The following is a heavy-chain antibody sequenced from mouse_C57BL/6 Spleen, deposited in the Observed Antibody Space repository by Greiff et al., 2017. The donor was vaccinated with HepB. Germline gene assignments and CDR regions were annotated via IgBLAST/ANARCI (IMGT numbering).Heavy chain of an antibody. V-gene: IGHV1-54*01. CDR3: ARNGYHLAY. D-gene: IGHD2-2*01. J-gene: IGHJ3*01. CDR1: GYAFTNYL. Sequence: VQLQQSGAELVRPGTSVKVSCKASGYAFTNYLIEWVKQRPGQGLEWIGVINPGSGGTNYNEKFKGKATLTADKSSSTAYMQLSSLTSEDSAVYVCARNGYHLAYWGQGTLVTVSA. CDR2: INPGSGGT.